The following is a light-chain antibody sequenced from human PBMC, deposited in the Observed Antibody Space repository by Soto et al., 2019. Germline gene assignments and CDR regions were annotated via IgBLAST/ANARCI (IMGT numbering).Light chain of an antibody. V-gene: IGKV3-15*01. CDR3: QQYKNWPHFT. J-gene: IGKJ3*01. Sequence: EIVMTQSPATLSVSPGERATLSCRASQSVSTKLAWYRHKPGQAPRLLIYGASTRATGIPARFSGSGSGTESTLTINSLQSEDFAVYYCQQYKNWPHFTFGPGTTVDIK. CDR2: GAS. CDR1: QSVSTK.